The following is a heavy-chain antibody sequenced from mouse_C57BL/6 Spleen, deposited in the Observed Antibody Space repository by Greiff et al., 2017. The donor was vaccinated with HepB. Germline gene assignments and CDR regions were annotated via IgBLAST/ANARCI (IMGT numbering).Heavy chain of an antibody. D-gene: IGHD2-2*01. V-gene: IGHV1-50*01. CDR1: GYTFTSYW. J-gene: IGHJ1*03. Sequence: VQLQQPGAELVKPGASVKLSCKASGYTFTSYWMQWVKQRPGQGLEWIGEIDPSDSYTNYNQKFKGKATLTVDTSSSTAYMQLSSLTSEDSAVYYCARWVWLLRYFDVWGTGTTVTVSS. CDR2: IDPSDSYT. CDR3: ARWVWLLRYFDV.